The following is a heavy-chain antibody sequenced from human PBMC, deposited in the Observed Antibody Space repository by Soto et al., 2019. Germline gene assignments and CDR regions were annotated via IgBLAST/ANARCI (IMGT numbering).Heavy chain of an antibody. CDR2: LSASGGYT. Sequence: EVQLLESGGGLVQPGGSLRLSCAASGFTFRSYAMSWVRQAPGKGLEWVSALSASGGYTYYADSVKGRFTISRDNSKNMLYLQMNSLSAEDTALYYCGKERRGSGLSVCNFWGQGTLVTVSS. CDR1: GFTFRSYA. V-gene: IGHV3-23*01. CDR3: GKERRGSGLSVCNF. D-gene: IGHD6-19*01. J-gene: IGHJ4*02.